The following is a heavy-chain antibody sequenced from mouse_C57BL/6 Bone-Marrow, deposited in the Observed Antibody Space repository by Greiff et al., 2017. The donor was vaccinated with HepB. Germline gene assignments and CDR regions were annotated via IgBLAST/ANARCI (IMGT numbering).Heavy chain of an antibody. CDR1: GYTFTDYY. CDR2: INPNNGGT. CDR3: ARRTVVAYYYAMDY. V-gene: IGHV1-26*01. D-gene: IGHD1-1*01. J-gene: IGHJ4*01. Sequence: VQLQHPGPELVKPGASVKISCKASGYTFTDYYMNWVKQSHGKSLEWIGDINPNNGGTSYNQKFKGKATLTVDKSSSTAYMELRSLTSEDSAVYYCARRTVVAYYYAMDYWGQGTSVTVSS.